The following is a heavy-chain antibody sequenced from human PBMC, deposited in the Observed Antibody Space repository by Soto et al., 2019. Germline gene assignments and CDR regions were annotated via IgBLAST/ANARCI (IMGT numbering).Heavy chain of an antibody. D-gene: IGHD1-26*01. V-gene: IGHV4-38-2*02. Sequence: SETLSLTCAVSGYSISSGYYWGWIRQPPGKGLEWIGSIYHSGSTYYNPSLKSRVTISVDTSKNQFSLKLSSVTAADTAVYYCARDFRGSHFDYWGQGTLVTVSS. J-gene: IGHJ4*02. CDR3: ARDFRGSHFDY. CDR2: IYHSGST. CDR1: GYSISSGYY.